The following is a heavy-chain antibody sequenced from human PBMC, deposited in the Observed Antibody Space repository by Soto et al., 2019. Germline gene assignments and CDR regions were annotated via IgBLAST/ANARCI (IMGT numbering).Heavy chain of an antibody. Sequence: ASVKVSCKASGYTFTSYDINWVRQATGQGLEWMGWMNPNSGNTGYAQKFQGRVTMTRNTSISTAYMELSSLRSEDTAVYYCARAGASGYYRGDAFDIWGQGTMVTVSS. CDR1: GYTFTSYD. D-gene: IGHD3-3*01. J-gene: IGHJ3*02. V-gene: IGHV1-8*01. CDR3: ARAGASGYYRGDAFDI. CDR2: MNPNSGNT.